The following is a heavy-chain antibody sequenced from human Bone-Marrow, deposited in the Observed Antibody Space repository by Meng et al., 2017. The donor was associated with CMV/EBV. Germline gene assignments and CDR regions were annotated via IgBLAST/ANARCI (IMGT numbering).Heavy chain of an antibody. J-gene: IGHJ4*02. CDR2: IRYDGSNK. CDR3: AKERYYYDSSGPGVDY. CDR1: GFTFSSYA. D-gene: IGHD3-22*01. Sequence: GESLKISCAASGFTFSSYAMSWVRQAPGKGLEWVAFIRYDGSNKYYADSVKGRFTISRDNSKNTLYLQMNSLRAEDTAVYYCAKERYYYDSSGPGVDYWGQGTLVTVSS. V-gene: IGHV3-30*02.